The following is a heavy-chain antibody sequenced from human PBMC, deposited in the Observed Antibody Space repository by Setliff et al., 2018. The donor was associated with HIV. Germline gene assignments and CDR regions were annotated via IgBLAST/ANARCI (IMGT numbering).Heavy chain of an antibody. CDR3: ARSGSSSPYYFDY. J-gene: IGHJ4*02. CDR2: IHYTGSI. D-gene: IGHD6-6*01. Sequence: SETLSLTCTVSGGSVGSGHYYWSWIRQYPGKGLEWIGYIHYTGSIYYLPSLKSRATISLDTSENQVSLTLSSVTAADTAVYYCARSGSSSPYYFDYWGQGTLVTVSS. V-gene: IGHV4-31*03. CDR1: GGSVGSGHYY.